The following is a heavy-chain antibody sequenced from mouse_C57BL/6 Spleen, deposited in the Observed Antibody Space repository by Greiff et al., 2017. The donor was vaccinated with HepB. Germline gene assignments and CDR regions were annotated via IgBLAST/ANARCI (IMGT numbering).Heavy chain of an antibody. CDR3: ASNYYGSSYFDY. CDR2: IYPGDGDT. D-gene: IGHD1-1*01. CDR1: GYAFSSSW. J-gene: IGHJ2*01. V-gene: IGHV1-82*01. Sequence: QVQLKESGPELVKPGASVKISCKASGYAFSSSWMNWVKQRPGKGLEWIGRIYPGDGDTNYNGKFKGKATLTADKSSSTAYMQLSSLTSEDSAVYFCASNYYGSSYFDYWGQGTTLTVSS.